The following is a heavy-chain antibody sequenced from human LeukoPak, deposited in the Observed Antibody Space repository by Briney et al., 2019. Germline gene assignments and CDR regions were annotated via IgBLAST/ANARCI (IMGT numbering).Heavy chain of an antibody. CDR1: GGSISSGDYY. V-gene: IGHV4-30-4*01. CDR2: IYYSGST. Sequence: SETLSLTCTVSGGSISSGDYYWSWIRQPPGKGLEWIGYIYYSGSTYYNPSLKSRVTISVDTSKNQFSLKLSSVTAADTAVYYCARYYGSGSYYYLNWFDPWGQGTLVTVSS. D-gene: IGHD3-10*01. J-gene: IGHJ5*02. CDR3: ARYYGSGSYYYLNWFDP.